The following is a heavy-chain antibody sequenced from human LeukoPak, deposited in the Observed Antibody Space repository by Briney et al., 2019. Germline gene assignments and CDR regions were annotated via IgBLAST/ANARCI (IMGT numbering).Heavy chain of an antibody. CDR2: IYYSGST. Sequence: SETLSLTCTVSDDSITMYYWTWIRQPPGKGLEWIGYIYYSGSTYYNPSLKSRVTISVDTSKNQFSLKLSSVTAADTAVYYCARGGLISLANTPLGAFDIWGQGTMVSVSS. CDR3: ARGGLISLANTPLGAFDI. J-gene: IGHJ3*02. V-gene: IGHV4-59*12. D-gene: IGHD3/OR15-3a*01. CDR1: DDSITMYY.